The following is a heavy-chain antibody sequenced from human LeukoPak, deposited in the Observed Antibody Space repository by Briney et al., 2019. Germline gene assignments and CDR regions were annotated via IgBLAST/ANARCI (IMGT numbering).Heavy chain of an antibody. CDR1: GGTFSSYA. J-gene: IGHJ6*03. D-gene: IGHD7-27*01. Sequence: SVKVSCKASGGTFSSYAISWVRQAPGQGLEWMGRIIPIFGTANYAQKFQGRVTITTDESTSTAYMELSSLGSEDTAVYYCARGSNWGFRDHYMDVWGKGTTVTVSS. CDR2: IIPIFGTA. CDR3: ARGSNWGFRDHYMDV. V-gene: IGHV1-69*05.